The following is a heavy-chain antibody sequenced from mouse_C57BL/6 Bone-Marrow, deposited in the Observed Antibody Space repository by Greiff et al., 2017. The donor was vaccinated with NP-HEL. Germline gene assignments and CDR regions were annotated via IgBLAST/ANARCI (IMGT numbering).Heavy chain of an antibody. J-gene: IGHJ1*03. D-gene: IGHD2-3*01. CDR3: ARYGGWLLVRYFDV. CDR1: GFTFTDYY. Sequence: EVMLVESGGGLVQPGGSLSLSCAASGFTFTDYYMSWVRQPPGKALEWLGFIRNRANGYTTEYSASVKGRFTISRDNSQSILYLQMNALRAEDSATYDCARYGGWLLVRYFDVWGTGTTVTVSS. CDR2: IRNRANGYTT. V-gene: IGHV7-3*01.